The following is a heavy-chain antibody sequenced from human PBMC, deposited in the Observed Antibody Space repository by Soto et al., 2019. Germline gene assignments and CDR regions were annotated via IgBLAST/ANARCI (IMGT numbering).Heavy chain of an antibody. V-gene: IGHV1-69*12. Sequence: QVQLVQSGAEVKKPGSSVTVSCKASGGTFSSYTISWVRQAPGQGLEWMGGIIPIFGTANYAQKFQGRVTITADESTSTAYMELSSLRSEDTAVYYCXXGNXXXLQXWYFDLWGRGTLVTVSS. D-gene: IGHD1-1*01. CDR3: XXGNXXXLQXWYFDL. CDR1: GGTFSSYT. J-gene: IGHJ2*01. CDR2: IIPIFGTA.